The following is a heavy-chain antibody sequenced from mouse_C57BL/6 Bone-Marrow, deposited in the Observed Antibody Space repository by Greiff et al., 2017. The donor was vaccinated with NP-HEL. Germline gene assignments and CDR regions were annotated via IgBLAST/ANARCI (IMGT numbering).Heavy chain of an antibody. Sequence: EVKLMESGGGLVQPGGSLKLSCAASGFTFSDYYMYWVRQTPEKRLEWVAYISNGGGSTYYPDTVKGRFTISRDNAKNTLYLQMSRLKSEDTAMYYCARPLYYYGSSYSFAYWGQGTLVTVSA. CDR1: GFTFSDYY. CDR3: ARPLYYYGSSYSFAY. V-gene: IGHV5-12*01. D-gene: IGHD1-1*01. J-gene: IGHJ3*01. CDR2: ISNGGGST.